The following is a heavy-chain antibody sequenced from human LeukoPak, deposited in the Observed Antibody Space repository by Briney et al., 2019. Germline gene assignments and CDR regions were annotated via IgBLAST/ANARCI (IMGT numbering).Heavy chain of an antibody. CDR2: IYYSGST. D-gene: IGHD6-13*01. CDR1: GGSISSSSNY. Sequence: TSETLSLTCTVSGGSISSSSNYWGWIRQPPGKGLEWIGTIYYSGSTYYNPSLKSRVTISVDTSKNQFSLKLSSVTAADTAVYYCARLGAPGGTRSGYYYYGMDVWGQGTTVTVS. CDR3: ARLGAPGGTRSGYYYYGMDV. J-gene: IGHJ6*02. V-gene: IGHV4-39*01.